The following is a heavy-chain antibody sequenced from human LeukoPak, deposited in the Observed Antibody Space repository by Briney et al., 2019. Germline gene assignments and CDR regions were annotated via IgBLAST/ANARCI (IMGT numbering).Heavy chain of an antibody. V-gene: IGHV3-21*01. J-gene: IGHJ4*02. CDR3: ARDFRTYSSGWYL. CDR1: GFTFSSYS. CDR2: ISSSSSYI. Sequence: GGSLRLSCAASGFTFSSYSMNWVRQAPGKGLEWVSSISSSSSYIYYADSVKGRFTISRDNAKNSLYLQMNSLRAEDTAVYYCARDFRTYSSGWYLWGQGTLVTVSS. D-gene: IGHD6-19*01.